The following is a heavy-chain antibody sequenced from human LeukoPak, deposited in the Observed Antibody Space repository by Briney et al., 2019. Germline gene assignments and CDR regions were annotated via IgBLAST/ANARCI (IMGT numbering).Heavy chain of an antibody. CDR1: GFTFSTYW. CDR2: IKQDGSEK. V-gene: IGHV3-7*01. CDR3: ARDSAGNDY. Sequence: GGSLRLSCAASGFTFSTYWMSWVRQAPGKGLEWVANIKQDGSEKYYVDSVEGRFTISRDNAKNSLYLQMNSLIAEDTAMYYCARDSAGNDYWGQGTLVTVSS. D-gene: IGHD6-13*01. J-gene: IGHJ4*02.